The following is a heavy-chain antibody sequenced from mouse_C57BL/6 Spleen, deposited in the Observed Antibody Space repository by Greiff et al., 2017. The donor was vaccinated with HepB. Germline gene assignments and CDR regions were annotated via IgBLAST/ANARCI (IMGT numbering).Heavy chain of an antibody. CDR2: IYPGDGDT. CDR3: AREFIKGSYAMDY. J-gene: IGHJ4*01. V-gene: IGHV1-80*01. CDR1: GYAFSSYW. Sequence: VMLVESGAELVKPGASVKISCKASGYAFSSYWMNWVKQRPGKGLEWIGQIYPGDGDTTYHGKFKGKATLTADKSSSTAYMQLSSLTSEDSAVYFCAREFIKGSYAMDYWGQGTSVTVSS. D-gene: IGHD1-1*01.